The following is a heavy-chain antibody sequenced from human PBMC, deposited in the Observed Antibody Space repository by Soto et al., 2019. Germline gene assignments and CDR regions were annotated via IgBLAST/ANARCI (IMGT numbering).Heavy chain of an antibody. D-gene: IGHD2-2*01. V-gene: IGHV3-33*01. Sequence: GGSLRLSCAASGFTFSSYGMHWVRQAPGKGLEWVAVIWYDGSKFYADSVQGRFTISRDNSTNTLYLQMSSLRADDTAVYYCARDRMCQPLPPHAFDIWGQGTMITVSS. CDR1: GFTFSSYG. CDR2: IWYDGSK. CDR3: ARDRMCQPLPPHAFDI. J-gene: IGHJ3*02.